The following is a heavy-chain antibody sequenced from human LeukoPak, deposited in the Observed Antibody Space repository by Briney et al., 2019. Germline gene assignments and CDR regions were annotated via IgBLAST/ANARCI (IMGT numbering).Heavy chain of an antibody. CDR3: AVTGSGSYKRNDYYYYGMDV. CDR2: ISHSGST. D-gene: IGHD3-10*01. CDR1: GGSFSGYY. V-gene: IGHV4-34*01. Sequence: SETLSLTCAVYGGSFSGYYWSWIRQPPGKGLEWIGEISHSGSTNYNPSLKSRVTISVDTSKNQFSLKLSSVTAADTAVYYCAVTGSGSYKRNDYYYYGMDVWGQGTTVTVSS. J-gene: IGHJ6*02.